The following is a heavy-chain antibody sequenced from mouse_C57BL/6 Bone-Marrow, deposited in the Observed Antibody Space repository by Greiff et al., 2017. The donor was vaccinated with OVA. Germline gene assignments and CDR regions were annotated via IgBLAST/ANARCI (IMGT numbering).Heavy chain of an antibody. CDR2: IHPNSGST. CDR3: ARELGRPPYWYFDV. V-gene: IGHV1-64*01. D-gene: IGHD4-1*01. Sequence: QVQLQQPGAELVKPGASMKLSCKASGYTFTSYWMHWVKQRPGQGLEWIGMIHPNSGSTNYNEKFKSKATLTVDKSSSTAYMQLSSLTSEDSAVYYCARELGRPPYWYFDVWGTGTTVTVSS. J-gene: IGHJ1*03. CDR1: GYTFTSYW.